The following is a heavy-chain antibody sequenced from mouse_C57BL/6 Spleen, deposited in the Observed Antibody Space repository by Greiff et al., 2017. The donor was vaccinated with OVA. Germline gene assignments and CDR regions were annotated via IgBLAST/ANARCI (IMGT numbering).Heavy chain of an antibody. Sequence: EVQLQQSGPELVKPGASVKIPCKASGYTFTDYNMDWVKQSHGKSLEWIGDINPNNGGTIYNQKFKGKATLTVDKSSSTAYMELRSLTSEDTAVYYCARWIPYYDGGAMDYWGQGTSVTVSS. V-gene: IGHV1-18*01. CDR3: ARWIPYYDGGAMDY. J-gene: IGHJ4*01. CDR1: GYTFTDYN. CDR2: INPNNGGT. D-gene: IGHD1-1*01.